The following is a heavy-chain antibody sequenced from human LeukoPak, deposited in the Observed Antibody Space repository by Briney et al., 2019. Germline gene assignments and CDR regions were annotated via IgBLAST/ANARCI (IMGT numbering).Heavy chain of an antibody. J-gene: IGHJ3*02. V-gene: IGHV4-34*01. Sequence: PSETLSLTCAVYGGSFSAYYWSWIRQPPGKGLEWIGEINHSGSTDYNPSLKSRVTISLDTSKSQFSLKVRYVAAADTAVYYCARRQSGYSSNRGAFDIWGQGTMVTVSS. CDR2: INHSGST. CDR3: ARRQSGYSSNRGAFDI. D-gene: IGHD6-13*01. CDR1: GGSFSAYY.